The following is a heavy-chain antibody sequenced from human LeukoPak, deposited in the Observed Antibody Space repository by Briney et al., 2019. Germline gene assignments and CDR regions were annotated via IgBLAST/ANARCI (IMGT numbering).Heavy chain of an antibody. D-gene: IGHD3-16*02. CDR2: IYHSGSGST. V-gene: IGHV4-30-2*01. CDR3: ARGPYDYVWGSYRYPPLRD. Sequence: SETLSLTCTVSGGSISSGGHSWSWIRQPPGKGLEWIGYIYHSGSGSTYYNPSLKSRVTISVDTSKNQFSLKLSSVTAADTAVYYCARGPYDYVWGSYRYPPLRDWGQGTLVTVSS. J-gene: IGHJ4*02. CDR1: GGSISSGGHS.